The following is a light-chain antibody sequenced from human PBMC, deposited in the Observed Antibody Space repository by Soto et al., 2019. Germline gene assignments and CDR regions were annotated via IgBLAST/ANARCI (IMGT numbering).Light chain of an antibody. CDR3: SSYTSSTTYV. J-gene: IGLJ1*01. Sequence: QLVLTQPASVSGSPGQSITISCTGTSGDVGGYKYVSWYQHHPDKAPKLIIYEVTNRPSGVSNRFSGSKSGNTASLTISGLQAEDEAYYYCSSYTSSTTYVFGSGTKVTVL. V-gene: IGLV2-14*01. CDR1: SGDVGGYKY. CDR2: EVT.